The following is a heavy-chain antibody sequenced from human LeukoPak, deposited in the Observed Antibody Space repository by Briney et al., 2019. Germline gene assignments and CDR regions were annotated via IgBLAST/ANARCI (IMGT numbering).Heavy chain of an antibody. D-gene: IGHD3-10*01. CDR3: ARDRQYYYGSGQHPSIHFDY. CDR2: INSDGSST. J-gene: IGHJ4*02. V-gene: IGHV3-74*01. Sequence: PGGSLRLSCAASGFTFSSYWMHWVRQAPGKGLVWVSRINSDGSSTSYADSVKGRFTISIDNAKNTLYLQMNSLRAEDTAVYYCARDRQYYYGSGQHPSIHFDYWGQGTLVTVSS. CDR1: GFTFSSYW.